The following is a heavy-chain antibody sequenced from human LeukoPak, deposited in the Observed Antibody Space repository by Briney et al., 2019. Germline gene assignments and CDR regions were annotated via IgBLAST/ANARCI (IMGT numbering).Heavy chain of an antibody. CDR1: GDSVSSNSAA. J-gene: IGHJ4*02. V-gene: IGHV6-1*01. CDR3: ARVISNPYGSGTSFDF. CDR2: TYYRSKWYN. D-gene: IGHD3-10*01. Sequence: SQTLSLTCAISGDSVSSNSAAWNWIRQSPSRGLEWLGRTYYRSKWYNDYAVSVKSRITINPDTSKNQFSLKLISVTAADTATYYCARVISNPYGSGTSFDFWGQGTLVTVSS.